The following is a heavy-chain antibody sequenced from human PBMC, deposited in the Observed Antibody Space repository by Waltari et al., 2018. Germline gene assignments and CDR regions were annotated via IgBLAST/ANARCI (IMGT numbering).Heavy chain of an antibody. CDR2: SYPTGTT. V-gene: IGHV4-39*01. D-gene: IGHD3-10*01. Sequence: QLQLQESGPGLVKPSETLSLTCTVSGGSIDSSSYYWGWIRQSPGKGLGWIGTSYPTGTTNDKPSLKSRVTQSRDTSKNQFSLKLSSVIATDTAVYYCARLSSTSTGNYYYGLDVWGQGTTVTVSS. CDR3: ARLSSTSTGNYYYGLDV. J-gene: IGHJ6*02. CDR1: GGSIDSSSYY.